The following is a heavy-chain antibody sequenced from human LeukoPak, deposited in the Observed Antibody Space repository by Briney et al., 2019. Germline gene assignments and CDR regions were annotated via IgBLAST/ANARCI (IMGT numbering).Heavy chain of an antibody. D-gene: IGHD5-24*01. Sequence: ASVKVSCKAFGGTFSSYAISWVRQAPGQGLEWMGGTIPIFGTANYAQKFQGRVTITTDESTSTAYMELSSLRSEDTAVYYCARARDGYTLEYYFDYWGQGTLVTVSS. CDR1: GGTFSSYA. CDR2: TIPIFGTA. V-gene: IGHV1-69*05. J-gene: IGHJ4*02. CDR3: ARARDGYTLEYYFDY.